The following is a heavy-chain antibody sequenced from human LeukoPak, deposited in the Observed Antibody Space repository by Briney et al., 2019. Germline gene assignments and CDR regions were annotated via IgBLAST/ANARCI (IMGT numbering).Heavy chain of an antibody. CDR3: ASLCSSTSLDAFDI. V-gene: IGHV3-21*01. CDR1: GFTFSSYN. CDR2: ISSSSSYI. D-gene: IGHD2-2*01. Sequence: GGSLRLSCAASGFTFSSYNMNWVRQAPGKGLEWVSSISSSSSYIYYADSVKGRFTISRDNAKNSLYLQMNSLRAEDTAVYYCASLCSSTSLDAFDIWGQGTMVTVSS. J-gene: IGHJ3*02.